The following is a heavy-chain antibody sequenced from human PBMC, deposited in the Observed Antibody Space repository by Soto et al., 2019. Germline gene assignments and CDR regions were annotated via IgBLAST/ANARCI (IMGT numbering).Heavy chain of an antibody. CDR1: GFTFSSYA. J-gene: IGHJ4*02. V-gene: IGHV3-23*01. CDR3: AKDPGGNDFWSGYYFF. CDR2: ISGSGGST. D-gene: IGHD3-3*01. Sequence: GGSLRLSCAASGFTFSSYAMSWVRQAPGKGLEWVSAISGSGGSTYYADSVKGRFTISRDNSKNTLYLQMNSLRAEDTAVYYCAKDPGGNDFWSGYYFFWGQGTLVTVSS.